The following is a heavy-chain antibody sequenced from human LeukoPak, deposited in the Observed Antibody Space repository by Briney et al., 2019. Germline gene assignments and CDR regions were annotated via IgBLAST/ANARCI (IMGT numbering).Heavy chain of an antibody. CDR3: ATESRTRPFDY. D-gene: IGHD6-6*01. CDR2: ISHSGDT. V-gene: IGHV4-59*01. CDR1: GGAISKYY. Sequence: SETLSLTCTVSGGAISKYYYNWIRQSPGKGLEWIGYISHSGDTNYNPSLTSRVTISIDPSKSHFSLKLSSVTAADTAVYYCATESRTRPFDYWGQGTLVTVSS. J-gene: IGHJ4*02.